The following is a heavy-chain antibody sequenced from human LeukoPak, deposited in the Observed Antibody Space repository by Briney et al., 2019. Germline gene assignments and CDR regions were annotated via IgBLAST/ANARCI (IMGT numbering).Heavy chain of an antibody. J-gene: IGHJ5*02. Sequence: ASVKVSCKASGYTFTSYGISWVRQAPGQGLEWMGWISAYNGNTNYAQKLQGRVTITTDTSTSTAYMELRSLRSDDTAVYYCSIAVAGTGWFDPWGQGTLVTVSS. CDR2: ISAYNGNT. CDR1: GYTFTSYG. CDR3: SIAVAGTGWFDP. D-gene: IGHD6-19*01. V-gene: IGHV1-18*01.